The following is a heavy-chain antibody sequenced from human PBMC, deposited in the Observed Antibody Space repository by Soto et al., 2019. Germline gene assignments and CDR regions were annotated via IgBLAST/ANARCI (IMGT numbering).Heavy chain of an antibody. CDR2: INAGNGNT. D-gene: IGHD2-2*01. J-gene: IGHJ3*02. V-gene: IGHV1-3*01. CDR1: GYTFTSYA. CDR3: AFSPGGIVVVPAAILEDAFDI. Sequence: GASVKVSCKASGYTFTSYAMHWVRQAPGQRLEGMGWINAGNGNTKYSQKFQGRVTITRDTSASTAYMELSSLRSEDTAVYYCAFSPGGIVVVPAAILEDAFDIWGQGTMVTVSS.